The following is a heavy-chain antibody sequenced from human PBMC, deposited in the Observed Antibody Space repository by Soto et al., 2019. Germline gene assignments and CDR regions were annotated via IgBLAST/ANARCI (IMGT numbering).Heavy chain of an antibody. CDR1: GFSLSNSGVG. CDR2: IFGDNYK. D-gene: IGHD4-17*01. V-gene: IGHV2-5*02. J-gene: IGHJ4*02. Sequence: QITLKESGPSPVKPTQPLTVTCTFSGFSLSNSGVGVAGFLQPPGKALEWLQLIFGDNYKRYSPFLRTRLTXTXXXSXXQVVLTMTNMDPVDTATYYCAHCTLHDYGDYDPGTSHVFDSWGQGTLVTVSS. CDR3: AHCTLHDYGDYDPGTSHVFDS.